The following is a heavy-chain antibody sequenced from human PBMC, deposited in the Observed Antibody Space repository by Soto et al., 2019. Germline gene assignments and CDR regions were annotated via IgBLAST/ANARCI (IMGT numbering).Heavy chain of an antibody. J-gene: IGHJ4*02. CDR3: AGGWSGEFVYYFAY. Sequence: QVQLVQSGAEVRKPGASVKVSCKASGYTFTSYAISWVRQAPGQGLEWMGWISAYNGNTNYAQKLQGRVTMTTDTSTGTDCIEVRSLRSDDTAVSYCAGGWSGEFVYYFAYWGQGTLVTVSS. V-gene: IGHV1-18*01. CDR2: ISAYNGNT. D-gene: IGHD3-10*01. CDR1: GYTFTSYA.